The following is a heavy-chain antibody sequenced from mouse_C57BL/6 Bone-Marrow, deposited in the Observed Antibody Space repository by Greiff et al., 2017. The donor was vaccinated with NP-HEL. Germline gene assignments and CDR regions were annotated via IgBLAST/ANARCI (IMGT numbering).Heavy chain of an antibody. CDR3: ARRYYSNLQLGLAWFAY. CDR2: ILPGSGST. D-gene: IGHD2-5*01. Sequence: QVQLQQSGAELMKPGASVKLSCKATGYTFTGYWIEWVKQRPGHGLEWIGEILPGSGSTNYNEKFKGKATFTADTSSNTAYMQLSSLTTEDSAIYYCARRYYSNLQLGLAWFAYWGQGTLVTVSA. CDR1: GYTFTGYW. J-gene: IGHJ3*01. V-gene: IGHV1-9*01.